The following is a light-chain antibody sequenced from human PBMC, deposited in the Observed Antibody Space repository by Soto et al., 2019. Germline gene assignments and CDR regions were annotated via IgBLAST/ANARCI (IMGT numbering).Light chain of an antibody. V-gene: IGKV3-20*01. J-gene: IGKJ1*01. CDR2: DAS. CDR1: QSVSRSS. CDR3: LQYATSLWT. Sequence: DIVLTQSPGTLSLSPGERVALSCRASQSVSRSSLAWYQQKPGQAPRLLMYDASTRASGIPDRFSGSGSGTDFTLTISRLEPEDFAVYYCLQYATSLWTFGQGTKVEI.